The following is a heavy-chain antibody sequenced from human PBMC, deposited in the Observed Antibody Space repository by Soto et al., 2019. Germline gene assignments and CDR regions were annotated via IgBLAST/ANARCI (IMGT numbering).Heavy chain of an antibody. V-gene: IGHV4-61*01. CDR2: MYNSGST. CDR3: ARVSSGWYYFDY. Sequence: SETLSLTCTVSGDSVSSGSYYWSWIRQPPGKGLEWIGYMYNSGSTNYNPSLKSRVIISVDTSKNQFSLKLSSVTAADTAVYYCARVSSGWYYFDYWGQGTLVTVSS. D-gene: IGHD6-19*01. CDR1: GDSVSSGSYY. J-gene: IGHJ4*02.